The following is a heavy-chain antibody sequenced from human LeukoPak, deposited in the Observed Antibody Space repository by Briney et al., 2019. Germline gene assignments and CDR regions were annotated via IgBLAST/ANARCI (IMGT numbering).Heavy chain of an antibody. CDR1: GFTFSSYS. Sequence: GGSLRLSCAASGFTFSSYSMNWVRQAPGKGLEWVSSISSSSSYIYYADSVKGRFTISRDNAKNSLYPQMNSLRAEDTAVYYCARGADSSGYYYWGQGTLVTVSS. CDR2: ISSSSSYI. CDR3: ARGADSSGYYY. V-gene: IGHV3-21*01. D-gene: IGHD3-22*01. J-gene: IGHJ4*02.